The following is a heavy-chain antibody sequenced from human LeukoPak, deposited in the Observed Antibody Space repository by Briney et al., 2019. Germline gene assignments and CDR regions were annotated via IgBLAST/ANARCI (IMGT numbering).Heavy chain of an antibody. CDR1: GFTFSCYA. J-gene: IGHJ4*02. Sequence: GSLRLSCAASGFTFSCYAMSWVRQAPGEGLEWVSDISGSGGSTYYADSVKGRFTISRDNSKNTLYLQMNSLRAEDTAVYYCAKGWVSAAAGCFDYWGQGTLVTISS. CDR3: AKGWVSAAAGCFDY. D-gene: IGHD6-13*01. V-gene: IGHV3-23*01. CDR2: ISGSGGST.